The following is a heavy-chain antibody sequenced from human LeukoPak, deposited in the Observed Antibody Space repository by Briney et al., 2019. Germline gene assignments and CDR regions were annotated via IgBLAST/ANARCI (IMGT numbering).Heavy chain of an antibody. J-gene: IGHJ3*02. D-gene: IGHD2-2*01. CDR1: GYTFINYG. V-gene: IGHV1-18*01. CDR2: ISTYNGNT. CDR3: ARDWNCSSRSCVHTFDI. Sequence: ASVKVSCKASGYTFINYGISWVRQAPGQGLEWMGWISTYNGNTAYAQKFQGRVTMTTDTSTTTAYMELRSLKSDDTAVYYCARDWNCSSRSCVHTFDICGQGKTVTVSS.